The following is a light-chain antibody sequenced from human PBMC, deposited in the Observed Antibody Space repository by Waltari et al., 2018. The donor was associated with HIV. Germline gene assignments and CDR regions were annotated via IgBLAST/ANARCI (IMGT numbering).Light chain of an antibody. J-gene: IGLJ2*01. Sequence: HSALTQPASVSAPPGPSIPIPCTATTSAFGISNYVSCYQHHPGKVPKVILYEVVSRPAGVSHRFCGSQSGNTASLTISGLQAEDEAYYYGSSYTSNDTVLFGGGTKVTVL. CDR3: SSYTSNDTVL. V-gene: IGLV2-14*01. CDR2: EVV. CDR1: TSAFGISNY.